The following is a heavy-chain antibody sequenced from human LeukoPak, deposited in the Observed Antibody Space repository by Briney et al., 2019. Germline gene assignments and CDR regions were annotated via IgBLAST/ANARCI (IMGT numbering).Heavy chain of an antibody. D-gene: IGHD4-23*01. CDR2: IYYSGST. J-gene: IGHJ3*02. CDR1: GGSISSYY. Sequence: PSETLSLTCTVSGGSISSYYWSWIRQPPGKGLEWIGSIYYSGSTYYNPSLKSRVTISVDTSKNQFSLKLSSVTAADTAVYYCARHSRWPDAFDIWGQGTMVTVSS. CDR3: ARHSRWPDAFDI. V-gene: IGHV4-59*05.